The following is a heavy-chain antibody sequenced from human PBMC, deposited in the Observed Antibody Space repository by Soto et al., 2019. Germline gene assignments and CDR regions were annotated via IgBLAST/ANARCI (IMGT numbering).Heavy chain of an antibody. D-gene: IGHD6-19*01. CDR1: GGSIRTSGYY. J-gene: IGHJ4*02. Sequence: QLQVQESGPGLVKPSETLSLTCTISGGSIRTSGYYWDWIRQPPGRGLEWIGTIDYTGSTYYNPSLKSRVTISLDTSKNQFSLNLISVTAADTSIYYCARRSSGWYYFDYWGQGSLVTVSS. V-gene: IGHV4-39*01. CDR2: IDYTGST. CDR3: ARRSSGWYYFDY.